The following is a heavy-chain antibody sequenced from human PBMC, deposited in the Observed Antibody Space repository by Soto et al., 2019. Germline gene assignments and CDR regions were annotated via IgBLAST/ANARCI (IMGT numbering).Heavy chain of an antibody. CDR3: ARSGGSSHYYYYMDV. Sequence: PSETLSLTCTVSGGSISSSSYYWGWIRQPPGKGLEWIESIYYSGSTYYNPSLKSRVTISVDTSKNQFSLKLSSVTAADTAVYYCARSGGSSHYYYYMDVWGKGTTVTVSS. J-gene: IGHJ6*03. CDR1: GGSISSSSYY. CDR2: IYYSGST. V-gene: IGHV4-39*01. D-gene: IGHD6-6*01.